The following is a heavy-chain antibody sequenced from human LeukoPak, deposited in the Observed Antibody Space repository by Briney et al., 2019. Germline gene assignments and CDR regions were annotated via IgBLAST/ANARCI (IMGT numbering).Heavy chain of an antibody. CDR1: GGSISSSSCY. CDR3: ARHSSGSYGSDAFDI. V-gene: IGHV4-39*01. Sequence: SETLSLTCTVSGGSISSSSCYWGWIRQPPGKGLEWIGSIYYSGSTYYNPSLKSRVTISVDTSKNQFSLKLSSVTAADTAVYYCARHSSGSYGSDAFDIWGQGTMVTVSS. CDR2: IYYSGST. D-gene: IGHD1-26*01. J-gene: IGHJ3*02.